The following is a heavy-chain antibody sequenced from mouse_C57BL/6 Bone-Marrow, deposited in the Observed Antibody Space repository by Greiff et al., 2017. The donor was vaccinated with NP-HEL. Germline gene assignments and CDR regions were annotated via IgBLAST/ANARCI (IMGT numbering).Heavy chain of an antibody. CDR1: GFTFSDYY. CDR3: ARDRGYYGSSFWYFDV. CDR2: INYDGSST. Sequence: EVQLQESEGGLVQPGSSMKLSCTASGFTFSDYYMAWVRQVPEKGLEWVANINYDGSSTYYLDSLKSRFIISRDNAKNILYLQMSSLKSEDTATYYCARDRGYYGSSFWYFDVWGTGTTVTVSS. J-gene: IGHJ1*03. D-gene: IGHD1-1*01. V-gene: IGHV5-16*01.